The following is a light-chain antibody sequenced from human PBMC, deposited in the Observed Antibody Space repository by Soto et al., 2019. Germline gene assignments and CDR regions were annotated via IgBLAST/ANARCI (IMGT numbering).Light chain of an antibody. Sequence: DTVMTQSPLSLPVTPGEPASISCKSSQSLLHSNGYNYVDWYLQKPGQSPQLLISLASNRASGFTERFSGSGSGTDSTLNISRVEAEDVGVYYCMQPLHAPATFGRGTKVEIK. J-gene: IGKJ1*01. CDR1: QSLLHSNGYNY. CDR2: LAS. V-gene: IGKV2-28*01. CDR3: MQPLHAPAT.